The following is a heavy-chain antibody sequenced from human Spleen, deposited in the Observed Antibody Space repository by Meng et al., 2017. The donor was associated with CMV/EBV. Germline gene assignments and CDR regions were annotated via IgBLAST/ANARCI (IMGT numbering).Heavy chain of an antibody. J-gene: IGHJ4*02. V-gene: IGHV4-34*12. D-gene: IGHD1-7*01. CDR3: ARVVRLNYYLDF. CDR1: GFTFSSYS. CDR2: IFHSGRT. Sequence: ESLKISCAASGFTFSSYSMNWVRQPPGKGLEWIGMIFHSGRTYYNPSLKTRVTLSVDTSNNQFSLKLGSVTASDTAVYYCARVVRLNYYLDFWGQGTLVTVSS.